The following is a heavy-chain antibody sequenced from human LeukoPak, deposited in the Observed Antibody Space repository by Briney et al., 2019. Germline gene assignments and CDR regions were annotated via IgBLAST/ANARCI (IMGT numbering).Heavy chain of an antibody. CDR2: ISYSGST. Sequence: SETLSLTCTASGDSFSRRSSYWGWLRQPPGKGLEWIGSISYSGSTSYNPSLKSRVTISVDTSKSQFSLKLSSVTAADTAVYYCARGRQIVVVVAATQGVNWFDPWGQGTLVTVSS. V-gene: IGHV4-39*07. J-gene: IGHJ5*02. CDR1: GDSFSRRSSY. CDR3: ARGRQIVVVVAATQGVNWFDP. D-gene: IGHD2-15*01.